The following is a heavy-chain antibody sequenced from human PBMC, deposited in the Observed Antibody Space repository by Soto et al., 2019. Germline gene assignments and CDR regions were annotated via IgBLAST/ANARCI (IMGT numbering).Heavy chain of an antibody. J-gene: IGHJ3*02. CDR3: AGPRLNYYDSSGYPPPAFDI. V-gene: IGHV1-58*01. CDR1: GFTFTNSA. D-gene: IGHD3-22*01. Sequence: GASVKVSCKASGFTFTNSAVQWVRQARGQRLEWIGWIVVGSGNTNYAQKFQERVTITRDMSTSTAYMELSSLRSEDTAVYYCAGPRLNYYDSSGYPPPAFDIWGQGTMVTVS. CDR2: IVVGSGNT.